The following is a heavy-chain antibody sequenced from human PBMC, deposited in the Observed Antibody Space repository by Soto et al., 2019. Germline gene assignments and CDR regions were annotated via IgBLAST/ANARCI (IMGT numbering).Heavy chain of an antibody. V-gene: IGHV1-69*02. CDR3: ARGYRLQQYYFDY. J-gene: IGHJ4*02. Sequence: SVKVSCKASGGTFSSYTISWVRQAPGQGLEWMGRIIPILGIANYAQKFQGRVTITADKSTSTAYMELSSLRSEDTAVYYCARGYRLQQYYFDYWGQGTLVTVSS. D-gene: IGHD4-4*01. CDR2: IIPILGIA. CDR1: GGTFSSYT.